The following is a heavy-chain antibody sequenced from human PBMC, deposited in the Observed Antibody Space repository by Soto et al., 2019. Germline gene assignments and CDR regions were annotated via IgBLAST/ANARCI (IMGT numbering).Heavy chain of an antibody. J-gene: IGHJ4*02. CDR2: ISANGGDT. Sequence: GGSLRLSCAASGFILSDYAMHWVRQAPGKGLKYVAAISANGGDTSYADSVKGRFTISRDNSNNTLFLQMGSLRTEDMAVYYCARGSGSYYPVTFWGQGTLVTVSS. CDR3: ARGSGSYYPVTF. D-gene: IGHD3-10*01. V-gene: IGHV3-64*02. CDR1: GFILSDYA.